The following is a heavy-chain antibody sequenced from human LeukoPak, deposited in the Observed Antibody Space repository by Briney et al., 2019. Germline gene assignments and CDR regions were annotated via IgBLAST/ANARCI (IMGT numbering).Heavy chain of an antibody. V-gene: IGHV4-4*07. D-gene: IGHD2-2*01. CDR2: IYTSGST. J-gene: IGHJ6*03. CDR1: GGSISTYY. CDR3: ARGPRIVPAVSYYYYSYMDV. Sequence: TTSETLSLTCTVSGGSISTYYWSWVRQSAGKGLEWIGLIYTSGSTNYNPSLKSRVTLSVDTSKNQLSLKLTSVTAADTAVYYCARGPRIVPAVSYYYYSYMDVWGKGTTVTVSS.